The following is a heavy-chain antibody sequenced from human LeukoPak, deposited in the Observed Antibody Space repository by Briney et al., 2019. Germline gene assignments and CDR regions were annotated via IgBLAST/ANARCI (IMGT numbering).Heavy chain of an antibody. CDR2: IIPIFGTA. J-gene: IGHJ4*02. D-gene: IGHD2-2*02. CDR3: ASSVVPAAIPFSMTTVTAPLDY. V-gene: IGHV1-69*05. Sequence: SVKVSCKASGYTFTGYYMHWVRQAPGQGLEWMGGIIPIFGTANYAQKFQGRVTITTDESTSTAYMELSSLRSEDTAVYYCASSVVPAAIPFSMTTVTAPLDYWGQGTLVTVSS. CDR1: GYTFTGYY.